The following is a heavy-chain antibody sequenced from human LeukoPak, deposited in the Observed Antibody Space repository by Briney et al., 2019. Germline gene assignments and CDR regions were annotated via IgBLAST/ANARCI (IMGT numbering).Heavy chain of an antibody. CDR1: GGTFSSYA. J-gene: IGHJ4*02. V-gene: IGHV1-69*05. CDR3: ARAYDSSGYYSPTFDY. D-gene: IGHD3-22*01. CDR2: IIPIFGTA. Sequence: SVKVSCKASGGTFSSYAISRVRQAPGQGLEWMGGIIPIFGTANYAQKFQGRVTITTDESTSTAYMELSSLRSEDTAVYYCARAYDSSGYYSPTFDYWGQGTLVTVSS.